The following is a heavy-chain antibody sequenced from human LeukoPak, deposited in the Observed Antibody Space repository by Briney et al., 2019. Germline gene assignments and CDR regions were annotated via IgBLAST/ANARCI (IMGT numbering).Heavy chain of an antibody. CDR3: ARVGTYGSGSYLSWLDY. V-gene: IGHV4-59*11. CDR1: GGSISSLY. Sequence: SETLSLTCTVSGGSISSLYWSWIRQPPGKGLEWIGYIYYSGSTNYNPSLKSRVTISVDTSKNQFSLKLSSVTAADTAVYYCARVGTYGSGSYLSWLDYWGQGTLVTVSS. D-gene: IGHD3-10*01. J-gene: IGHJ4*02. CDR2: IYYSGST.